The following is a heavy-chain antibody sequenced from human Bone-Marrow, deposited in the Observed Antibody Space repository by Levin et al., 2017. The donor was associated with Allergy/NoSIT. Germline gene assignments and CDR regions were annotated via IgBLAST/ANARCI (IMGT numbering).Heavy chain of an antibody. V-gene: IGHV3-23*01. D-gene: IGHD6-13*01. CDR2: ISGTGGST. Sequence: SCAASGFIFNNYAMSWVRQAPGRGLEWVSAISGTGGSTYYADSVKGRFTISRDNSKNTLYLQMNSLRADDTAVYFCAKGYSSNYYGIFDYWGQGTLVTVSS. J-gene: IGHJ4*02. CDR1: GFIFNNYA. CDR3: AKGYSSNYYGIFDY.